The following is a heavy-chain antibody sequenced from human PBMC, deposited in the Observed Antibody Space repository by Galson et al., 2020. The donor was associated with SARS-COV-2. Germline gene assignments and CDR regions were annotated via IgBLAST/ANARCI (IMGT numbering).Heavy chain of an antibody. CDR2: IYPGDSDT. CDR3: ARLLSAVTTYYYYYYMDV. Sequence: TSYWIGWVRQMPGKGLEWMGIIYPGDSDTRYSPSFQGQVTISADKSISTAYLQWSSLKASDTAMYYCARLLSAVTTYYYYYYMDVWGKGPRSPSP. J-gene: IGHJ6*03. V-gene: IGHV5-51*01. CDR1: TSYW. D-gene: IGHD4-17*01.